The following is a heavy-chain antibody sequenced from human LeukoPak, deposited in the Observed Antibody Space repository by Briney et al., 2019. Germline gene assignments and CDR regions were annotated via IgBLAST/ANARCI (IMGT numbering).Heavy chain of an antibody. CDR2: IWYDGSNK. V-gene: IGHV3-33*01. J-gene: IGHJ4*02. CDR1: GFTFSSYG. Sequence: GGSLRLSCAASGFTFSSYGMHWVRQAPGKGLEWVAGIWYDGSNKYYADSVKGRFTISRDNSKNTLYLQMNSLRAEDTAVYYCARDLSEAAAGTEAWYYFDYWGQGTLVTVSS. D-gene: IGHD6-13*01. CDR3: ARDLSEAAAGTEAWYYFDY.